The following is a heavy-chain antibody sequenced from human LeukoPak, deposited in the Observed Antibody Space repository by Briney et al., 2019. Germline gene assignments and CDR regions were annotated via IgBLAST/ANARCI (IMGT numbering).Heavy chain of an antibody. V-gene: IGHV3-23*01. D-gene: IGHD3-22*01. CDR3: AKESAAYDSSGYYYVGVGYYFDY. CDR1: GFTFSSYA. J-gene: IGHJ4*02. CDR2: ISGSGGST. Sequence: LPGRSLRLSCAASGFTFSSYAMHWVRQAPGKGLEWVSAISGSGGSTYYADSVKGRFTISRDNSKNTLYLQMNSLRAEDTAVYYCAKESAAYDSSGYYYVGVGYYFDYWGQGTLVTVSS.